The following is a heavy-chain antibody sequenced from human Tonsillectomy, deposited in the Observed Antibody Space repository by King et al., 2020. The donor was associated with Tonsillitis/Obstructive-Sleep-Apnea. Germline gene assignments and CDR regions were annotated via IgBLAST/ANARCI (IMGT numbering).Heavy chain of an antibody. V-gene: IGHV3-21*01. D-gene: IGHD3-3*01. Sequence: VQLVQSGGGLVKPGGSLRLSCAASGFTFSSYSMNWVRQAPGKGLEWVSSISSGSGYIYYADSVKGRFTISRDNAKNSLYLQMNSLRAEDTAVYYCARVGYYDVWSGSYYMDVWGKGTTVTVSS. CDR1: GFTFSSYS. CDR2: ISSGSGYI. J-gene: IGHJ6*03. CDR3: ARVGYYDVWSGSYYMDV.